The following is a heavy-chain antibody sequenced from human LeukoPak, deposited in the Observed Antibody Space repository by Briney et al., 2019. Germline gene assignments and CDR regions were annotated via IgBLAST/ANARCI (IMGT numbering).Heavy chain of an antibody. Sequence: TSETPSLTCTVSGGSISSGDYYWSWIRQPPGKGLEWIGYIYYSGSTYYNPSLKSRVTISVDTSKNQFSLKLSSVTAADTAVYYCARDNYDFWSGNWFDPWGQGTLVTVSS. CDR1: GGSISSGDYY. D-gene: IGHD3-3*01. V-gene: IGHV4-30-4*01. CDR3: ARDNYDFWSGNWFDP. J-gene: IGHJ5*02. CDR2: IYYSGST.